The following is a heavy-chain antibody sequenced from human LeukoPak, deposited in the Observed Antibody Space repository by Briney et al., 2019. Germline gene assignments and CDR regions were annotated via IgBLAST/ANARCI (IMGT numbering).Heavy chain of an antibody. CDR1: GYTFTNYW. V-gene: IGHV5-51*01. J-gene: IGHJ3*02. CDR2: IYPGDSDT. D-gene: IGHD1-26*01. CDR3: ARPMSSGSLGAFDI. Sequence: GESLKISCKGSGYTFTNYWIGWVRQMPGKGLEFMGIIYPGDSDTRYSPSFQGQVTISVDKSINTAYLQWSSLKASDSAMYYCARPMSSGSLGAFDIWGQGTMVTVSS.